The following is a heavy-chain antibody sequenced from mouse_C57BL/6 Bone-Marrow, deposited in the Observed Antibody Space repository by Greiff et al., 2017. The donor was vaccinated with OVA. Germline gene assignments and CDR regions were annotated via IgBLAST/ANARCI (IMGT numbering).Heavy chain of an antibody. CDR2: IDPETGGT. CDR3: TGLLLWYFGV. J-gene: IGHJ1*03. Sequence: QVQLQQSGAELVRPGASVTLSCKASGYTFTDYEMHWVKQTPVHGLEWIGAIDPETGGTAYNQKFKGKAILTADKSSSTAYLELRSLTSADSAVYYCTGLLLWYFGVWGTGTTVTVSS. V-gene: IGHV1-15*01. D-gene: IGHD1-1*01. CDR1: GYTFTDYE.